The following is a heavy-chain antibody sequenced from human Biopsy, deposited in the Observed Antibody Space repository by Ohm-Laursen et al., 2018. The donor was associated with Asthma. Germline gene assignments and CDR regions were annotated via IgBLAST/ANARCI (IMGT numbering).Heavy chain of an antibody. D-gene: IGHD3-16*01. CDR2: IIPMFGTT. CDR1: GGTFSNYV. J-gene: IGHJ6*02. CDR3: ARVDAIMISGDFYFYSGFDL. V-gene: IGHV1-69*13. Sequence: ASVKVSCKASGGTFSNYVFSWVRQAPGQGLEWMGGIIPMFGTTKYTQKFQARVSITADEATSTVYMEMSSLRSEDTAVYYCARVDAIMISGDFYFYSGFDLWGQGTTVRVSS.